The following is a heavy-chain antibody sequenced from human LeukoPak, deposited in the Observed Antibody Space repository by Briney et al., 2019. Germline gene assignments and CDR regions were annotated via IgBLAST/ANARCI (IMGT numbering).Heavy chain of an antibody. CDR1: GFTFSSYS. CDR3: ARCASMVRGVMEN. D-gene: IGHD3-10*01. V-gene: IGHV3-48*04. CDR2: ISSSSSTI. Sequence: GGPLRLSCAASGFTFSSYSMNWVRQAPGKGLEWVSYISSSSSTIYYADSVKGRFTISRDNAKNSLYLQMNSLRAEDTAVYYCARCASMVRGVMENWGQGTLVTVSS. J-gene: IGHJ4*02.